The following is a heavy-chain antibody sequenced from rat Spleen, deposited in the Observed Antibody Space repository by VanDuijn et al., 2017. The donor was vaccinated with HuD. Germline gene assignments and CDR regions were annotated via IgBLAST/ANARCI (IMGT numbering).Heavy chain of an antibody. D-gene: IGHD1-9*01. CDR1: GFNFNAHW. CDR2: IIYDGSST. Sequence: EVKLVESGGGLAQPGRSLKLSCVASGFNFNAHWMGWVRQAPKKGLEWVATIIYDGSSTYYRDSVKGRFTISRDNAKSTLYLQMDSLRSEDTATYYCARRHYGYTDYFDYWGQGVMVTVSS. V-gene: IGHV5-17*01. CDR3: ARRHYGYTDYFDY. J-gene: IGHJ2*01.